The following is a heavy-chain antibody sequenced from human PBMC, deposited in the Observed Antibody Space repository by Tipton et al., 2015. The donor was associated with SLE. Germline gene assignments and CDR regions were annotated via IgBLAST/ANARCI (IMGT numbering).Heavy chain of an antibody. CDR3: ATGTLVGSWYYYMDV. J-gene: IGHJ6*03. CDR1: GGPISSGDNY. Sequence: TLSLTCAVSGGPISSGDNYWTWIRQPPGKGLEWIGYIYSSGSTNSNPSLKSRLTISMDTSNNQFSLRLSSVTAADTAVYYCATGTLVGSWYYYMDVWGIGTTVTVSS. D-gene: IGHD2-2*03. CDR2: IYSSGST. V-gene: IGHV4-61*09.